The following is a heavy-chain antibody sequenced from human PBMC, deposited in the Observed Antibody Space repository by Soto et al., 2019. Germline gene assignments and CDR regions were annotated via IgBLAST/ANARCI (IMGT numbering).Heavy chain of an antibody. V-gene: IGHV3-64*01. Sequence: GGSLRLSCAASGFTFSSYAMHWVRQAPGKGLEYVSAISNNGGSTYYASSVKGRFTISRDNSKNTLYLQMGSLGPEDMAVYYCARADGSGSYPYWGQGTLVTV. CDR1: GFTFSSYA. D-gene: IGHD3-10*01. J-gene: IGHJ4*02. CDR2: ISNNGGST. CDR3: ARADGSGSYPY.